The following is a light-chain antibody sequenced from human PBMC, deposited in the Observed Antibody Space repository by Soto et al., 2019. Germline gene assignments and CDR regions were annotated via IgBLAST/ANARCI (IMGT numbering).Light chain of an antibody. CDR3: QQYGSSPPYT. V-gene: IGKV3-20*01. CDR1: QSVRSSS. J-gene: IGKJ2*01. CDR2: GAS. Sequence: IVLTQSPGSLSLAPGERATLSCRASQSVRSSSLAWYQQKPCQAHRLLIYGASTRATGIPDRFSGSGSGTDFTLTISRLETEDFAVYYCQQYGSSPPYTFGQGTKLEIK.